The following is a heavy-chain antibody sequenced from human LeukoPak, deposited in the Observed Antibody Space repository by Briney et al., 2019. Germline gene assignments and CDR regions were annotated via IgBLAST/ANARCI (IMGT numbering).Heavy chain of an antibody. V-gene: IGHV3-23*01. CDR1: GFAFSDYA. J-gene: IGHJ5*02. Sequence: GSLRLSLAAPGFAFSDYAINLVRPAPGKGLEWVSSINENDDGTSYADSVKGRFTISRDNSRNTLYLQMNSLRGEDTAVYYCVKQYVDIWGQGTLVIVSS. CDR3: VKQYVDI. CDR2: INENDDGT.